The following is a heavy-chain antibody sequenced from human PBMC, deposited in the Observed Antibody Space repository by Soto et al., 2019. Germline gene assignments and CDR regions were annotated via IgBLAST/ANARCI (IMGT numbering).Heavy chain of an antibody. D-gene: IGHD2-15*01. V-gene: IGHV3-33*01. Sequence: QVQLVESGGGVVQPGRSLRLSCAASGFTFSSYGMHWVRQAPGKGLEWVAVIWYDGSNKYYADSVKGRFTISRDNSKNTLYLQMNSLRAEDTAVYYCARVLQKGESGDSHVCGQGTLVTVSS. CDR3: ARVLQKGESGDSHV. J-gene: IGHJ4*02. CDR1: GFTFSSYG. CDR2: IWYDGSNK.